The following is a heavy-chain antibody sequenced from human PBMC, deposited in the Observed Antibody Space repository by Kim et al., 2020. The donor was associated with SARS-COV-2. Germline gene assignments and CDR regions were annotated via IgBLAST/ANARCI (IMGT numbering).Heavy chain of an antibody. Sequence: SETLSLTCTVSGGSISSGDYYWSWIRQPPGKGLEWIGYVHYSGSTDYNPSLKGRITLSVDTSKNHFSLKLSSLTAADTAVYYCVREGLALRDGFDIWGQGTMVTVSS. V-gene: IGHV4-30-4*01. J-gene: IGHJ3*02. D-gene: IGHD6-19*01. CDR3: VREGLALRDGFDI. CDR2: VHYSGST. CDR1: GGSISSGDYY.